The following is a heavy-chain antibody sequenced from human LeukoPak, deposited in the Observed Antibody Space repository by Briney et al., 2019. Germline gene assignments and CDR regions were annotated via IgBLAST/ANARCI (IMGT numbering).Heavy chain of an antibody. Sequence: GSVKVSCKASGYTFTGYYMHWVRQAPGQGLEWMGWINPNSGGTNYAQKFQGRVTMTRDTSISTAYMELSRLRSDDTAVYYCARVEYYYYGSGSKPYYFDYWGQGTLVTVSS. D-gene: IGHD3-10*01. CDR2: INPNSGGT. J-gene: IGHJ4*02. CDR3: ARVEYYYYGSGSKPYYFDY. CDR1: GYTFTGYY. V-gene: IGHV1-2*02.